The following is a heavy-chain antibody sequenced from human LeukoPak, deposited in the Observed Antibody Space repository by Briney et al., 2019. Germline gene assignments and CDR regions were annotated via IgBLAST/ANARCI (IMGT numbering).Heavy chain of an antibody. J-gene: IGHJ4*02. Sequence: ASVKVSCKASGYTFTSYGISWVRQAPGQGLEWMGCISAYNGNTNYAQKLQGRVTMTTDTSTSTAYMELSSLRSEDTAVYYCARFADGYNHRHYWGQGTLVTVSS. V-gene: IGHV1-18*01. CDR3: ARFADGYNHRHY. CDR2: ISAYNGNT. CDR1: GYTFTSYG. D-gene: IGHD5-24*01.